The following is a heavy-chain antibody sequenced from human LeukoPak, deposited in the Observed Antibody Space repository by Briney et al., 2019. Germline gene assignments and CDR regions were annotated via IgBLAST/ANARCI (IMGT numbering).Heavy chain of an antibody. CDR2: FYHSGST. Sequence: SETLSLTCTVSGASISSSDYYWGWIRQPPGKGLEWIGSFYHSGSTYYNESLKSRVTISVDTSKNQFSLKLTSLTAADTAVYYCVELGVVGIDQNWFDPWGQGTLVTVSS. D-gene: IGHD2-2*01. V-gene: IGHV4-39*07. J-gene: IGHJ5*02. CDR1: GASISSSDYY. CDR3: VELGVVGIDQNWFDP.